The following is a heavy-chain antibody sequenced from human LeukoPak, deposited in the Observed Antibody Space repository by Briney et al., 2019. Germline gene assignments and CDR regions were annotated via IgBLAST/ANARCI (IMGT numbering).Heavy chain of an antibody. CDR3: ARVFRSWYVPYYYYYMDV. CDR2: VKEDESEK. V-gene: IGHV3-7*01. Sequence: GGSLRLSCAASGFTFSDYWMSWVRQAPGKGLEWVANVKEDESEKYYDDSVKGRFTISRDNAKNSLYLQMNSLRGEDTAVYYCARVFRSWYVPYYYYYMDVWGKGTTVTVSS. CDR1: GFTFSDYW. D-gene: IGHD6-13*01. J-gene: IGHJ6*03.